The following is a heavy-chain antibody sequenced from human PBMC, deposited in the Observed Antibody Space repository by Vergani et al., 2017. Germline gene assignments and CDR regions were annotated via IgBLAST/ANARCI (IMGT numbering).Heavy chain of an antibody. CDR1: GGTFSSYA. CDR3: ARDTTTISTTVTQTPHAFDI. D-gene: IGHD4-17*01. Sequence: QVQLVQSGAEVKKPGSSVKVSCKASGGTFSSYAISWVRQAPGQGLEWMGGIIPIFGTANYAQKFQGRVTITADESTSTAYMERSSLRSEDTAVYYCARDTTTISTTVTQTPHAFDIWGQGTMVTVSS. V-gene: IGHV1-69*01. CDR2: IIPIFGTA. J-gene: IGHJ3*02.